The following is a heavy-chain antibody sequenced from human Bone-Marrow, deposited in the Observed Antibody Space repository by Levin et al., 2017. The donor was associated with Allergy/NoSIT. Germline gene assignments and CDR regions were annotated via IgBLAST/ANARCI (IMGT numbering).Heavy chain of an antibody. CDR3: ARDGSFNYYGMDV. J-gene: IGHJ6*02. Sequence: LSLPFSFSFFSLLRTNFWSWVRQPPGKELEWIGEISHSGSTNYNPSLKSRIIISVDNSKNQFSLKLKSVTAADTAVYYCARDGSFNYYGMDVWGQGTTVTVS. CDR2: ISHSGST. V-gene: IGHV4-4*02. CDR1: FFSLLRTNF. D-gene: IGHD1-26*01.